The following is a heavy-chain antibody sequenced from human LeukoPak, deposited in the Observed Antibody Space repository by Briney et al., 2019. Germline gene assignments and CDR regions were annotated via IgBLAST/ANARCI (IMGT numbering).Heavy chain of an antibody. CDR1: GFTFSDYA. CDR3: AREGSSSGYSYGFDY. V-gene: IGHV3-21*01. J-gene: IGHJ4*02. Sequence: PGGSLRLSCSASGFTFSDYAMHWVRQAPGKGLEWVSSISSSSSYIYYADSVKGRFTISRDNAKNSLYLQMNSLRAEDTAVYYCAREGSSSGYSYGFDYWGQGTLVTVSS. CDR2: ISSSSSYI. D-gene: IGHD5-18*01.